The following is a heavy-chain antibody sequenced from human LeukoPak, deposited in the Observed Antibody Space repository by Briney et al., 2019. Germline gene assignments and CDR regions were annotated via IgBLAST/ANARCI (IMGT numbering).Heavy chain of an antibody. CDR2: ISGSGGST. CDR1: GFTFSSYA. V-gene: IGHV3-23*01. Sequence: SGGSLRLSCAASGFTFSSYAMSWVRQAPGKGLEWVSAISGSGGSTYYADSLKGRFTISRDNAKNSLYLQMNSLRAEDTAVYYCARGREEMATIDAFDIWGQGTLVTVSS. CDR3: ARGREEMATIDAFDI. J-gene: IGHJ3*02. D-gene: IGHD5-24*01.